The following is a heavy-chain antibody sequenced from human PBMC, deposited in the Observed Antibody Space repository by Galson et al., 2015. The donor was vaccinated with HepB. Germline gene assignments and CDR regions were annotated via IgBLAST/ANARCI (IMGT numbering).Heavy chain of an antibody. J-gene: IGHJ5*02. Sequence: SLRLSCAASGFTFSDYYMSWIRQAPGKGLEWVSYISSSSSYTNYADSVKGRFTISRDNAKNSLYLQMNSLRAEDTAVYYCAREPVVPAAIGSWFDPWGQGTLVTVSS. V-gene: IGHV3-11*06. D-gene: IGHD2-2*01. CDR1: GFTFSDYY. CDR3: AREPVVPAAIGSWFDP. CDR2: ISSSSSYT.